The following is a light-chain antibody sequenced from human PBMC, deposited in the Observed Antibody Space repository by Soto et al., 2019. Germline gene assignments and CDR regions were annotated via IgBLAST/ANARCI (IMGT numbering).Light chain of an antibody. CDR3: SSYTSSSALVV. J-gene: IGLJ1*01. CDR1: SSDIGRYTY. Sequence: QSALTQPASVSGSPGQSITISCTGTSSDIGRYTYVSWYQQHPGKAPKLMIYDVSDRPSGVSNCFSGSKSGNTASLTISGPQTEDEADYYCSSYTSSSALVVFATGTKLIVL. CDR2: DVS. V-gene: IGLV2-14*03.